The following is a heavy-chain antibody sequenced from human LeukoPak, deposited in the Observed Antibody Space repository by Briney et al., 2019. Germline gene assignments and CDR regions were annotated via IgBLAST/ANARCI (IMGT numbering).Heavy chain of an antibody. D-gene: IGHD6-13*01. CDR3: ATPGGMTEFDY. CDR2: VSGRGGST. V-gene: IGHV3-23*01. Sequence: GGSLRLSCAASGFTFSNYAMNWVRQAPGKGLEWVSVVSGRGGSTSYADSVKGRFTISRDNSKNTLYLQMSSLRAEDTAVYYCATPGGMTEFDYWGQGTLVTVSS. CDR1: GFTFSNYA. J-gene: IGHJ4*02.